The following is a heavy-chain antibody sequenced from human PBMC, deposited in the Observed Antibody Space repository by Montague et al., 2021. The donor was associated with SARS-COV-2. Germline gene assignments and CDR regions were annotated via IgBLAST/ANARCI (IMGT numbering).Heavy chain of an antibody. D-gene: IGHD3-3*01. Sequence: SETLSLTCAVHGGSFSGYYWSWIRLPPGKGLEWYGEINHSGSTNYNPSLKSRVTISVDTSKNQLSLKLSSVTAADTAVYYCARGYQLRFLEWSSRQSTFDYWGQGTLVTVPS. CDR3: ARGYQLRFLEWSSRQSTFDY. CDR2: INHSGST. CDR1: GGSFSGYY. V-gene: IGHV4-34*01. J-gene: IGHJ4*02.